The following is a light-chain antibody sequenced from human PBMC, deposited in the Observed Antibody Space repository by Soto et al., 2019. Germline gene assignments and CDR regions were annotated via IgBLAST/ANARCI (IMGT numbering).Light chain of an antibody. CDR2: DVS. CDR3: SSYTSTNTLVI. CDR1: SSDVGGYNY. V-gene: IGLV2-14*03. Sequence: QSALTQPASVSGSPGQSVTISCTGTSSDVGGYNYVSWYQQHPGKAPKLLIYDVSHRPSVVSSRFSGYKSGNTASLAISGLQAEDEADYYCSSYTSTNTLVIFGGGTKLTVL. J-gene: IGLJ2*01.